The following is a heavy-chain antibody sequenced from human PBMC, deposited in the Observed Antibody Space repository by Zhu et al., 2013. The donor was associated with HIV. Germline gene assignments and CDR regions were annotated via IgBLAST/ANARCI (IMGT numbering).Heavy chain of an antibody. D-gene: IGHD6-13*01. J-gene: IGHJ4*02. V-gene: IGHV4-39*07. CDR3: ARDSAVESSSGKRALDY. CDR2: IYYSGST. CDR1: GGSISSSSYY. Sequence: QVQLQESGPGLVKPSETLSLTCTVSGGSISSSSYYWGWIRQPPGKGLEWIASIYYSGSTYYSPSLKSRVTISVDTPKNLFSLKLSSVTAADTAVYYCARDSAVESSSGKRALDYWGQGTLVTVSS.